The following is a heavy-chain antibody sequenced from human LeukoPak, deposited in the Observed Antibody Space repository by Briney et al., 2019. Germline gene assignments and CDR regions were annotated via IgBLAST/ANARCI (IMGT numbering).Heavy chain of an antibody. Sequence: GGPVRLSCGVSGYIFSSYEVNWVRQARGRGLEWVSYISSSGCTIYYADSVKGRFTISRDNAKNSLYLQMNSLRAEDTAVYYCARDRITMVRGVPYYYYGMDVWGKETTVTVSS. D-gene: IGHD3-10*01. J-gene: IGHJ6*04. CDR3: ARDRITMVRGVPYYYYGMDV. CDR2: ISSSGCTI. V-gene: IGHV3-48*03. CDR1: GYIFSSYE.